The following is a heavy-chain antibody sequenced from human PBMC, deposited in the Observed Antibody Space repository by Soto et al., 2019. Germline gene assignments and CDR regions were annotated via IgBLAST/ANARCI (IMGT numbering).Heavy chain of an antibody. V-gene: IGHV3-21*01. D-gene: IGHD2-15*01. CDR3: ARDPVMTPFGFDI. CDR2: ISSSSSYI. CDR1: GFTFSSYS. J-gene: IGHJ3*02. Sequence: GGSLRLSCAASGFTFSSYSMNWVRQAPGKGLEWVSSISSSSSYIYYADSVKGRFTISRDNAKNSLYLQMNSLRAEDTAVYYCARDPVMTPFGFDIWGQGTMVTVSS.